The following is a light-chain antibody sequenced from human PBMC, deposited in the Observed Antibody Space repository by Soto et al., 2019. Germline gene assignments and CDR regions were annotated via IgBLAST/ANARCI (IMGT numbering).Light chain of an antibody. CDR2: GNS. J-gene: IGLJ1*01. Sequence: QSGLTQPPSVSGAPGQRVTISCTWSSSNIGAGYDVHWYQQLPGTAPKLLIYGNSNRPSGVPDRFSGSKSGTSASLAITGLRAEDEADYYCQSYGSSPSANFVFGTGTKVTVL. CDR1: SSNIGAGYD. CDR3: QSYGSSPSANFV. V-gene: IGLV1-40*01.